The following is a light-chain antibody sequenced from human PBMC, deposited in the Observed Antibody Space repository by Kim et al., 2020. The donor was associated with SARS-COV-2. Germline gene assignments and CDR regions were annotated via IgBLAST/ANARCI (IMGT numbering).Light chain of an antibody. CDR2: GAS. CDR1: QSVSSSY. Sequence: PGERATLACRASQSVSSSYLAWYQQKPGQAPRLLIYGASSRATGIPDRFSGSGSGTDFTLTISRLEPEDFAVYYCQQYGSSLTWTFGQGTKVDIK. J-gene: IGKJ1*01. CDR3: QQYGSSLTWT. V-gene: IGKV3-20*01.